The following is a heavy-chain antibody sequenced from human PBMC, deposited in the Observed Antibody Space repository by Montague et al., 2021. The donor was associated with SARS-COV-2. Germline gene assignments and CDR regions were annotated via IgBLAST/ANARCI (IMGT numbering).Heavy chain of an antibody. CDR2: IFYSGST. CDR3: ARDYYDSTGLNWFDP. J-gene: IGHJ5*02. V-gene: IGHV4-39*02. Sequence: SETLSLTCTVSGGSISSSSYYWGWIRQPPGKGLEWMGNIFYSGSTYYNPSLKSRVTISVDTSKNQFSLKLTSVTAADTAVYYCARDYYDSTGLNWFDPWGQGLLVTVSS. CDR1: GGSISSSSYY. D-gene: IGHD3-22*01.